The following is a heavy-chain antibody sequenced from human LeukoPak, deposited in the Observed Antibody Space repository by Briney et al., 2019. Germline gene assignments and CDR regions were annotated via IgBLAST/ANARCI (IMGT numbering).Heavy chain of an antibody. CDR2: IWYDGSNK. CDR1: GFTFSSYG. CDR3: ARDVQGYFVY. J-gene: IGHJ4*02. Sequence: GRSLRLSCAASGFTFSSYGMHWVRQAPGKGLEWVAVIWYDGSNKYYADSVKGRFTISRDNSKNTLYLQMNSLRAEDTAVYYCARDVQGYFVYWGEGALVTVSS. V-gene: IGHV3-33*01.